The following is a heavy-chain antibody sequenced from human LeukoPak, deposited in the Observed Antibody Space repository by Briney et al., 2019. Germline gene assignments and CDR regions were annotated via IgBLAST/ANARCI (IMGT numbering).Heavy chain of an antibody. V-gene: IGHV1-2*02. D-gene: IGHD3-9*01. Sequence: GASVKVSCKASGYTFTGYNMHWVRQAPGQGLEWMGWINPNSGGTNYAQKFQGRVTMTTDTTINTAYMERSRLRSYDTAVYYCTVTYYDILTPMDWGQGTLVTVSS. J-gene: IGHJ4*02. CDR3: TVTYYDILTPMD. CDR2: INPNSGGT. CDR1: GYTFTGYN.